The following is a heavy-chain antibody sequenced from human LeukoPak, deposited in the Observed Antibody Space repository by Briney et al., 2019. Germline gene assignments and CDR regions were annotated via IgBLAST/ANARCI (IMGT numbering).Heavy chain of an antibody. CDR1: GGSISGDY. D-gene: IGHD6-13*01. CDR2: IHSSGST. J-gene: IGHJ4*02. V-gene: IGHV4-59*01. CDR3: ARDRPGGSSLDY. Sequence: SETLSLTCTVSGGSISGDYWSWIRQSPGKGLEWIAYIHSSGSTSYNPSLKSRVTISVDTSKNEFSLKLTSVNAADTAVYYCARDRPGGSSLDYWGQGTLVTVSS.